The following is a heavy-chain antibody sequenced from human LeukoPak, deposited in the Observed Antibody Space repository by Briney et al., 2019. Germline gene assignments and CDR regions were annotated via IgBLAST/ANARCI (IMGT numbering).Heavy chain of an antibody. CDR1: GGSISGDY. D-gene: IGHD6-13*01. CDR2: IHSSGST. J-gene: IGHJ4*02. V-gene: IGHV4-59*01. CDR3: ARDRPGGSSLDY. Sequence: SETLSLTCTVSGGSISGDYWSWIRQSPGKGLEWIAYIHSSGSTSYNPSLKSRVTISVDTSKNEFSLKLTSVNAADTAVYYCARDRPGGSSLDYWGQGTLVTVSS.